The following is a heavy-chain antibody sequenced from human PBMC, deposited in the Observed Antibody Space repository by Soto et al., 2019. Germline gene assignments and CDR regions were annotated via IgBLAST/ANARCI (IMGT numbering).Heavy chain of an antibody. V-gene: IGHV1-18*01. Sequence: ASVKVSCKTSGYTFTTVFLHWMRQAPGQRLEWMGWISAYNGNTNYAQKLQGRVTMTTDTSTSTAYMELSRLRSDDTAVYYCARGGYDILTGYFRHDFDYWGQGTLVTVSS. CDR2: ISAYNGNT. D-gene: IGHD3-9*01. CDR3: ARGGYDILTGYFRHDFDY. CDR1: GYTFTTVF. J-gene: IGHJ4*02.